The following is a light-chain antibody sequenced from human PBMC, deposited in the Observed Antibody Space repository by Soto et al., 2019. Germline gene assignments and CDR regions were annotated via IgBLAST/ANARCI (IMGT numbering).Light chain of an antibody. CDR1: SSDVGNYKY. CDR2: EVS. Sequence: QSALTQPASVSGSPGQSITISCTGTSSDVGNYKYVSWYQQHPGKAPKLMIYEVSNRPSGVSNRFSGSKSGNTASLTISGLQADDEADYYCSSHAGINNVVFGGGTKLTVL. V-gene: IGLV2-14*01. CDR3: SSHAGINNVV. J-gene: IGLJ3*02.